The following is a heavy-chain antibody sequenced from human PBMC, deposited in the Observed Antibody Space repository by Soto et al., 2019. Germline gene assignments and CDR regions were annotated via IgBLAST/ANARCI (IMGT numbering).Heavy chain of an antibody. Sequence: GESLRLSCAASGFTFDDYAMHWVRQAPGKGLEWVSGISWNSGSIGYADSVKGRFTISRDNARNSLYLQMNSLRAEDTALYYCAKDRSRVVAATPVWFDPWGQGTLVTVSS. CDR3: AKDRSRVVAATPVWFDP. J-gene: IGHJ5*02. V-gene: IGHV3-9*01. CDR2: ISWNSGSI. CDR1: GFTFDDYA. D-gene: IGHD2-15*01.